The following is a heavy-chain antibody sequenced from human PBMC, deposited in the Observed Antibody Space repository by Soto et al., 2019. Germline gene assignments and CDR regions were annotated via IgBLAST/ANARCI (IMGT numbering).Heavy chain of an antibody. CDR2: VFYTGSI. Sequence: PSETLSLTCSVSGDSISTYHWSWIRQPPGKGLGWMGNVFYTGSINYNPSLNSRVPISVDTSTNQFSLQLRSVAAADTAVYYCASPRWVNCPSRAFDTWGEGTRVTVSS. CDR3: ASPRWVNCPSRAFDT. J-gene: IGHJ3*02. CDR1: GDSISTYH. V-gene: IGHV4-59*01. D-gene: IGHD1-1*01.